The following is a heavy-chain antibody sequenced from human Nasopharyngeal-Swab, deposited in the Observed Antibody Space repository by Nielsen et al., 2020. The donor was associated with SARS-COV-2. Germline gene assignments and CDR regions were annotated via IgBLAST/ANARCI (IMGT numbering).Heavy chain of an antibody. CDR2: ISSSSSYI. J-gene: IGHJ4*02. D-gene: IGHD5-18*01. CDR1: GFTFSSYS. V-gene: IGHV3-21*01. CDR3: ARGGGTYTAIDY. Sequence: GGSLRLSCAASGFTFSSYSMNWVRQAPGKGLEWVSSISSSSSYIYYADSVKGRFTISRDNSKNTLYVQMNSLRAEDTAVYYCARGGGTYTAIDYWGQGTLVTVSS.